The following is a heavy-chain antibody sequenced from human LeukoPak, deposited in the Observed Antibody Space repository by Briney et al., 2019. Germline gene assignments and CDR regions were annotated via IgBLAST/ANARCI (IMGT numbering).Heavy chain of an antibody. V-gene: IGHV4-39*07. CDR3: ARGTTALYYYYYYMDV. J-gene: IGHJ6*03. Sequence: SETLSLTCTVSGGSISNSSYYWGWIRQPPGKGLEWIGYIYYSGRTYYNPSLKSRVTISVDTSKNQFSLKLSSVTAADTAVYYCARGTTALYYYYYYMDVWGKGTTVTVSS. CDR2: IYYSGRT. D-gene: IGHD1-7*01. CDR1: GGSISNSSYY.